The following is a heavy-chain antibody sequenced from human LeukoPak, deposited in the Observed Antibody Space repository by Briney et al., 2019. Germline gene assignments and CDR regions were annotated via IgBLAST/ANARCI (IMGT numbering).Heavy chain of an antibody. D-gene: IGHD6-6*01. Sequence: GASVTVTCTASGYTFTSYGISWVRQPPGQGLEGMGWISAYSGNKNYAQKLQGRVTMTTDTSTSTAYMELRSLRSDDAAVYYWAREIAARYTTNYYMDVWGKGTTVTVSS. CDR2: ISAYSGNK. V-gene: IGHV1-18*01. CDR3: AREIAARYTTNYYMDV. CDR1: GYTFTSYG. J-gene: IGHJ6*03.